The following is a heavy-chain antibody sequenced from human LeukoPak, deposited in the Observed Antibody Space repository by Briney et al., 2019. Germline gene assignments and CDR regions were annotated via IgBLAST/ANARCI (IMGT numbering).Heavy chain of an antibody. V-gene: IGHV4-59*08. Sequence: PSETLSLTCTVSGGSISGYYWSWIRQPPGKGLEWIGYIHYSGSTNYNSSLKSRVAISADTSKNQFFLSLTSVTAADTAVYYCARPYGSGWYAAFHIWGQGTMVTVSS. J-gene: IGHJ3*02. CDR3: ARPYGSGWYAAFHI. CDR1: GGSISGYY. D-gene: IGHD6-19*01. CDR2: IHYSGST.